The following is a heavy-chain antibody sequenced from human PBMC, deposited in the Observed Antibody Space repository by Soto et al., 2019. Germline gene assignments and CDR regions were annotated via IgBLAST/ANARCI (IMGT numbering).Heavy chain of an antibody. D-gene: IGHD3-3*01. CDR3: ARGRGVYDFWSGYYDVDAFDI. CDR1: GYTFTSYG. Sequence: ASVKVSCKASGYTFTSYGISWVRQAPGQGLEWMGWISAHNGNKKYAQKLQGRVTMTTDTSTSTAYMELRSLRSDDTAVYYCARGRGVYDFWSGYYDVDAFDIWG. CDR2: ISAHNGNK. J-gene: IGHJ3*02. V-gene: IGHV1-18*01.